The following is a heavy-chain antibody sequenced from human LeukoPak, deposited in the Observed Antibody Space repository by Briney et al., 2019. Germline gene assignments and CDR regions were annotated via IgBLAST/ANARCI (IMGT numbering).Heavy chain of an antibody. J-gene: IGHJ3*01. CDR1: GFTFSYYS. CDR3: VRDRDYAFDF. CDR2: SNTDGTI. Sequence: GGSLRLSCAASGFTFSYYSMNWVRQAPGKGLEWISYSNTDGTISYADSVKGRFTISRDNAENSLYLQMNSLRDEDTAVYFCVRDRDYAFDFWGQGTMVTASS. V-gene: IGHV3-48*02.